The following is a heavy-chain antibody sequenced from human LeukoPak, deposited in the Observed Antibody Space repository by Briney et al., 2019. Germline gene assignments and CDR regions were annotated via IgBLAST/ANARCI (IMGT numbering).Heavy chain of an antibody. Sequence: GGSLRLSCAASGFTFSSYGMHWVRQAPGKGLEWVAFIRYDGSNKYYADSVKGRFTISRDNSKNTLYLQMNSLRAEDTAVYYCAREEEWLVSYFDYWGQGTLVAVSS. V-gene: IGHV3-30*02. CDR1: GFTFSSYG. J-gene: IGHJ4*02. CDR3: AREEEWLVSYFDY. D-gene: IGHD6-19*01. CDR2: IRYDGSNK.